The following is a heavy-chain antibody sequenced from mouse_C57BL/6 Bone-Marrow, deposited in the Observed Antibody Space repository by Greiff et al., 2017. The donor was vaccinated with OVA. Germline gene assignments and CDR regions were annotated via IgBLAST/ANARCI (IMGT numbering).Heavy chain of an antibody. J-gene: IGHJ3*01. D-gene: IGHD2-3*01. V-gene: IGHV5-9*01. CDR3: ARHRRWLLQIAY. CDR2: ISGGGGNT. CDR1: GFTFSSYT. Sequence: DVMLVESGGGLVKPGGSLKLSCAASGFTFSSYTMSWVRQTPEKRLEWVATISGGGGNTYYPDSVKGRFTISRDNAKNTLYLQMSSLRSEDTALYYCARHRRWLLQIAYWGQGTLVTVSA.